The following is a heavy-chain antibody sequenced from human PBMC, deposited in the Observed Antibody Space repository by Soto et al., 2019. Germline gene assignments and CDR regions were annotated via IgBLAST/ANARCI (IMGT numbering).Heavy chain of an antibody. D-gene: IGHD3-22*01. CDR2: IKSKTDGGTT. CDR3: TTLVVTQLNDFDY. V-gene: IGHV3-15*07. Sequence: PGGSLILSCAASGFTFSNAWMNWVRQAPGKGLEWVGRIKSKTDGGTTDYAAPVKGRFTISRDDSKNTLYLQMNSLKTEDTAVYYCTTLVVTQLNDFDYWGQGTLVTVSS. J-gene: IGHJ4*02. CDR1: GFTFSNAW.